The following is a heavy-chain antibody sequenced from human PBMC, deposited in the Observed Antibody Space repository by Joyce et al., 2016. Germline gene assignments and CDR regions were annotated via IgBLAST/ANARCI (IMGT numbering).Heavy chain of an antibody. CDR3: ARVTSGVEWFDP. J-gene: IGHJ5*02. CDR2: ITHSGDT. Sequence: QLQLQESGPGLVKPSQTLSLTCAVSGDSITSGGYFWHWIRQPPGKGLEWSGYITHSGDTYYSPSLRSRLFISVDTSKNHFSLNLTSVTAADTAVYYCARVTSGVEWFDPWGQGTLVTVSS. D-gene: IGHD1-1*01. CDR1: GDSITSGGYF. V-gene: IGHV4-30-2*01.